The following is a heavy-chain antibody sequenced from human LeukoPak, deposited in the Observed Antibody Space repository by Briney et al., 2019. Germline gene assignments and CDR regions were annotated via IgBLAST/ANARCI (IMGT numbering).Heavy chain of an antibody. Sequence: ASVKVSCKASGCIFTSYYMHWVRQAPGQGLEWMGIINPSGGSTSYAQKFQGRVTMTRDTSTSTVYMELRSLRSEDTAVYYCARETVGAFDYWGQGTLVTVSS. CDR1: GCIFTSYY. CDR3: ARETVGAFDY. D-gene: IGHD1-26*01. J-gene: IGHJ4*02. CDR2: INPSGGST. V-gene: IGHV1-46*01.